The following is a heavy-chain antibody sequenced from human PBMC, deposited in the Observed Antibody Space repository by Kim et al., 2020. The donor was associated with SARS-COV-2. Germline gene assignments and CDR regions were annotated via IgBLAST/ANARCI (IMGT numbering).Heavy chain of an antibody. CDR1: GFSFNQFA. V-gene: IGHV3-33*01. J-gene: IGHJ5*02. Sequence: GGSLRLSCATSGFSFNQFAMHWLRQVPGKGPEWVAVVWFDGSNEAYGQSVKGRFTISRDNSKNMTHVDMRGVRLEDTAVYFCARGSLGSTSTALVTWGRGTVVTVSS. CDR2: VWFDGSNE. CDR3: ARGSLGSTSTALVT. D-gene: IGHD2-2*01.